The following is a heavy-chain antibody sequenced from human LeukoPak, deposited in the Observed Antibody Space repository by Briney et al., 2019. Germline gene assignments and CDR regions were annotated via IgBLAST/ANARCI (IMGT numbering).Heavy chain of an antibody. CDR1: GGSISSYY. D-gene: IGHD3-3*01. J-gene: IGHJ1*01. Sequence: SETLSLTCTVSGGSISSYYWSWIRQPPGKGLEWIGYICYSGSTNYNPSLKSRVTISVDTSKNQFSLKLSSVTAADTAVYYCAAVRANTIFGVVIGSYFQHWGQGTLVTVSS. CDR2: ICYSGST. CDR3: AAVRANTIFGVVIGSYFQH. V-gene: IGHV4-59*01.